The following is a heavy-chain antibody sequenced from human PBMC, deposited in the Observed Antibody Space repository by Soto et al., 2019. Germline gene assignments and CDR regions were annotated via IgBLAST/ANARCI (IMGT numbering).Heavy chain of an antibody. Sequence: PSETLSLTCTVSGGSISSGDYYWSWIRQPPGKGLEWIGYIYYSGSTYYNPSLKSRVTISVDTSKNQFSLKLSSVTAADTAVYYCARDTYYDILTGYRYFDYYGMDVWGQGTTVTV. CDR1: GGSISSGDYY. CDR3: ARDTYYDILTGYRYFDYYGMDV. CDR2: IYYSGST. J-gene: IGHJ6*02. V-gene: IGHV4-30-4*01. D-gene: IGHD3-9*01.